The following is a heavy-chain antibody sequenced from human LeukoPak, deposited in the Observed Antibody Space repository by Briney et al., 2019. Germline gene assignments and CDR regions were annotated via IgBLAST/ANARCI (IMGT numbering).Heavy chain of an antibody. J-gene: IGHJ4*02. CDR1: GFTFSSYE. V-gene: IGHV3-21*05. CDR3: AKGDEYYYDSSGYSGALDY. D-gene: IGHD3-22*01. Sequence: GGSLRLSCAASGFTFSSYEMNWVRQAPGKGLEWVSYISSSSSYIYYADSVKGRFTISRDNAKNSLYLQMNSLRAEDTALYYCAKGDEYYYDSSGYSGALDYWGQGTLVTVSS. CDR2: ISSSSSYI.